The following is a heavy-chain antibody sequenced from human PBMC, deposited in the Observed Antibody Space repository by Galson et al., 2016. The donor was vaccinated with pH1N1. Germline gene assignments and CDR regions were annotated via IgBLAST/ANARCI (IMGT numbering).Heavy chain of an antibody. D-gene: IGHD3-16*01. Sequence: SLRLSCAASGFTFSNYAMSWVRQAPGKGLEWVSGFSGSTALYADSVKDRFTISRDNLQNTFYLQMNSLGAEDTAIYYCTRDAWGWLFDSWGQGTLVTVSS. CDR3: TRDAWGWLFDS. J-gene: IGHJ4*02. CDR2: FSGSTA. V-gene: IGHV3-23*01. CDR1: GFTFSNYA.